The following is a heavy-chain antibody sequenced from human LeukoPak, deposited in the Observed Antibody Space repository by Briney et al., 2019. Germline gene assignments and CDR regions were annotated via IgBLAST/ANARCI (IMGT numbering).Heavy chain of an antibody. CDR1: AFTFSIHW. J-gene: IGHJ4*02. D-gene: IGHD2-8*01. Sequence: GGSLRLSCAASAFTFSIHWMHWVRQEPGKRPVCVARIKRDGTDRDYGDDVKGRFTISRDNAKNTVFLQMNSVRPDDTAIYCCVRDDDMYGIDCWGQGTRVTDCS. CDR2: IKRDGTDR. V-gene: IGHV3-74*01. CDR3: VRDDDMYGIDC.